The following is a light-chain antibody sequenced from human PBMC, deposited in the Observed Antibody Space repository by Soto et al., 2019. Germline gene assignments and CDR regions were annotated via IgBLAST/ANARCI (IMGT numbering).Light chain of an antibody. J-gene: IGKJ1*01. V-gene: IGKV1-12*01. CDR3: HQRQSWPRT. CDR1: QRISSW. Sequence: DIQMTQSPSSLSASVGDRVTITCRASQRISSWLAWYQQKPGKAPKLLIYSASSLQSGVPSRFSGSGSGTDFTLTISSLEPEDSAVYYCHQRQSWPRTFGQGTKVDIK. CDR2: SAS.